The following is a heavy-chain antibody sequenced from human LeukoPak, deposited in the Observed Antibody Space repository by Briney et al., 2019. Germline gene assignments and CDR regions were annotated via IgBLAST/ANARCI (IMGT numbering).Heavy chain of an antibody. J-gene: IGHJ4*02. V-gene: IGHV1-46*01. D-gene: IGHD2-15*01. CDR3: ARESAPSGYGAGVDY. CDR2: INRSGVST. Sequence: ASVKVSCKASGNTFTSHYMHWVRQAPGQGLEWMGVINRSGVSTSYAQKFQGRVTVTRDTSTSTVYMELSSLTSEDTAVYYCARESAPSGYGAGVDYWGQGTLVTVSS. CDR1: GNTFTSHY.